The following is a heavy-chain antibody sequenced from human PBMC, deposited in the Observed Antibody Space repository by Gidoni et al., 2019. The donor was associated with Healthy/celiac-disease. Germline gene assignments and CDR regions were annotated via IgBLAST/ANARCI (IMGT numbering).Heavy chain of an antibody. D-gene: IGHD2-21*02. Sequence: EVQLLESGGGLVQPGGSLRLSCAASGFPFSSYAMSWVLQAPGKGLEWVSAISGSGGSTYYADSVKGRFTISRDNSKNTLYLQMNSLRAEDTAVYYCAKEPYAYCGGDCYHDYWGQGTLVTVSS. V-gene: IGHV3-23*01. J-gene: IGHJ4*02. CDR3: AKEPYAYCGGDCYHDY. CDR1: GFPFSSYA. CDR2: ISGSGGST.